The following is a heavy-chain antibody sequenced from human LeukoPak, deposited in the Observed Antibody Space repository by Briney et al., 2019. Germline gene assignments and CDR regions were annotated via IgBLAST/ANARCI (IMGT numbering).Heavy chain of an antibody. V-gene: IGHV3-21*06. CDR3: ARDRLGVEYYVSGSYYGDY. CDR1: GFTLSSYS. Sequence: GGSLRLSCAASGFTLSSYSMNWVRQASGKGLEWVSSISSSSSYIYYADSVRGRFTISRDNAKDSLYLQMNSLRAEDTAVYYCARDRLGVEYYVSGSYYGDYWGQGTLVTVSS. J-gene: IGHJ4*02. D-gene: IGHD3-10*01. CDR2: ISSSSSYI.